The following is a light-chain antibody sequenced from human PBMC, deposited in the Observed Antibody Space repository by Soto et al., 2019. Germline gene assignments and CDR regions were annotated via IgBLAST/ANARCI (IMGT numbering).Light chain of an antibody. CDR3: QQDDNLPS. J-gene: IGKJ3*01. CDR1: QDISNY. V-gene: IGKV1-33*01. CDR2: DAS. Sequence: DIQMIQSPSSLSESVGDRVTITCQASQDISNYLNWYQQKPGKAPKLLIYDASNLETGFPSRFSGSGSGTDFTFTISSLQPEDIATYYCQQDDNLPSFGPGTKVDIK.